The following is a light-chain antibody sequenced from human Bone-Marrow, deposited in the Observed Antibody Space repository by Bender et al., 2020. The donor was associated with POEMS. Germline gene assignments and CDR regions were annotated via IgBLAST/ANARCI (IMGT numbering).Light chain of an antibody. CDR2: DVF. V-gene: IGLV2-11*01. CDR1: SSDVGGYNY. J-gene: IGLJ1*01. CDR3: ASWDDSRTGYV. Sequence: QSALTQPRSVSGSPGQSVTISCTGSSSDVGGYNYVSWYQQHPGKAPKLMIYDVFKRPSGVSNRFSGSKSGSSASLAISGLRYEDEADYYCASWDDSRTGYVFGTGTKVTVL.